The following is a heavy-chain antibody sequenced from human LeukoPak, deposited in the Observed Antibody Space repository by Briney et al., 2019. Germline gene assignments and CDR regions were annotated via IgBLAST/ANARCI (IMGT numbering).Heavy chain of an antibody. CDR3: AGDSYYDSANLFY. Sequence: SETLSLTCTVSGDSIIHFYWMWLRQPAGKGLVGIGRINTSGSTNYNPSLKSRVPMSVDTSRDQFSLKLSSVTAADTAVYYCAGDSYYDSANLFYWGQGALVTVSS. D-gene: IGHD3-22*01. J-gene: IGHJ4*02. CDR1: GDSIIHFY. CDR2: INTSGST. V-gene: IGHV4-4*07.